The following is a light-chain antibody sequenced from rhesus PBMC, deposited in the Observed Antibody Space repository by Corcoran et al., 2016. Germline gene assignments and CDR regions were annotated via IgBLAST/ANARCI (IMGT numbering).Light chain of an antibody. CDR2: GAT. CDR3: QKYSSSPLT. J-gene: IGKJ4*01. Sequence: QVILTQSPATLSLSPGERATLSCRASQSVSSSLAWYQQKPGQAPRPLIYGATSRATGIPDRFSGNGSGTEFTLTISSLETEDFAVYCCQKYSSSPLTFGGGAKVELK. CDR1: QSVSSS. V-gene: IGKV3-53*01.